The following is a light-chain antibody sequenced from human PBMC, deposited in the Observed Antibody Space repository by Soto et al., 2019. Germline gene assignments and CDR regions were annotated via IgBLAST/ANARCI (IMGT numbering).Light chain of an antibody. CDR3: QQANSFPRT. Sequence: DIQMTQSPSTLSASVGDRVTITCRASQSISSWLAWYQQKPGKAPKPLIYDASSLESGVPSRFSGSGSGTEFTLTISSLQPEDFATYYCQQANSFPRTFGQGTKVDIK. V-gene: IGKV1-5*01. CDR2: DAS. J-gene: IGKJ1*01. CDR1: QSISSW.